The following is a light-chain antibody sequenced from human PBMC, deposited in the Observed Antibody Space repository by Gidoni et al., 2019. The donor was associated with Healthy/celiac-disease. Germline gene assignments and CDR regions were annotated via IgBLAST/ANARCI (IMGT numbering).Light chain of an antibody. Sequence: DIQMTQYPSSLSASVGDRVTITCRASQGISNYLAWYQQKPGKVPKLLIYAASTLQSGVPSRFSGSGSGTDFTLTISSLQPEDVATYYCQKYNSAPPLTFGGGTKVEIK. CDR1: QGISNY. CDR2: AAS. V-gene: IGKV1-27*01. J-gene: IGKJ4*01. CDR3: QKYNSAPPLT.